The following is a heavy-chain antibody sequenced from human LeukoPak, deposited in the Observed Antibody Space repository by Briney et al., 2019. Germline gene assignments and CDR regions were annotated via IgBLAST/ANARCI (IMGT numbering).Heavy chain of an antibody. CDR1: GGSISSSSYY. CDR3: ARGRRGMGEYSSSSVWFDP. V-gene: IGHV4-39*07. D-gene: IGHD6-6*01. Sequence: PSETLSLTCTVSGGSISSSSYYWGWIRQPPGKGLEWIGSIYYSGSTYYNPSLKSRVTISVDTSKNQFSLKLSSVTAADTAVYYCARGRRGMGEYSSSSVWFDPWGQGTLVTVSS. CDR2: IYYSGST. J-gene: IGHJ5*02.